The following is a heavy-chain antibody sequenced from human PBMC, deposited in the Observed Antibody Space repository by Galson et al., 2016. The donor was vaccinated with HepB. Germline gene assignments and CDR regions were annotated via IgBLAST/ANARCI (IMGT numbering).Heavy chain of an antibody. CDR1: GGSISSSSYY. V-gene: IGHV4-39*01. CDR2: IYYSGST. CDR3: ARQRPTEWELKYYFAY. Sequence: SETLSLTCTVSGGSISSSSYYWGWIRQPPGKGLEWIGSIYYSGSTYYNPSLKSRVTISVDTSKNHSSLRLSSVTAADTAVYYCARQRPTEWELKYYFAYWGQGTLVTVSS. J-gene: IGHJ4*02. D-gene: IGHD1-26*01.